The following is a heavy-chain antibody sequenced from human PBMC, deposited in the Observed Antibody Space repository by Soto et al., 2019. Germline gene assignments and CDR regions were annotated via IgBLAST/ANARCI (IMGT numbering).Heavy chain of an antibody. J-gene: IGHJ5*02. Sequence: GASVKVSCKASGYTFTGYYMHWVRQAPGQGLEWMGWINPNSGGTNYAQKFQGWVTMTRDTSISTAYMELSRLRSDDTAVYYCARDGGPTGSRWFDPWGQGTLVTVSS. V-gene: IGHV1-2*04. CDR3: ARDGGPTGSRWFDP. CDR2: INPNSGGT. CDR1: GYTFTGYY.